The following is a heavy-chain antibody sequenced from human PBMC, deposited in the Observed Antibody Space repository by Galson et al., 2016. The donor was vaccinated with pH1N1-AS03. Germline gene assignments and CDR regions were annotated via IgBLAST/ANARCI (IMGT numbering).Heavy chain of an antibody. D-gene: IGHD3-3*01. CDR1: GYTFTNYA. CDR3: ARDESGYMY. CDR2: ISGYDGHT. J-gene: IGHJ4*02. V-gene: IGHV1-18*01. Sequence: SVKVSCKASGYTFTNYAISWVRQAPGQGLEWMGWISGYDGHTGYAQKFQGRVTMTTDTSTNTAYMELRSLTSDDTAVYYCARDESGYMYWGQGTLVTVSS.